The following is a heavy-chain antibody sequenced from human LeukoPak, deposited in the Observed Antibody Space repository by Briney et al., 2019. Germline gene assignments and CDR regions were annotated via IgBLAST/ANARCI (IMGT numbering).Heavy chain of an antibody. Sequence: PGGSLRLSCAASGFTVSSNYMSWVRQAPGKGLEWVSVIYSGGSTYYADSVKGRFAISRDNSKNTLYLQMNGLRAEDTAVYYCARVGEGAAKDWGQGTLVTVSS. CDR2: IYSGGST. V-gene: IGHV3-53*01. J-gene: IGHJ4*02. CDR1: GFTVSSNY. D-gene: IGHD1-26*01. CDR3: ARVGEGAAKD.